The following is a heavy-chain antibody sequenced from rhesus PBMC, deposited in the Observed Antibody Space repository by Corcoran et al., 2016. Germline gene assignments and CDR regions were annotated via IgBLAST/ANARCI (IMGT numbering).Heavy chain of an antibody. CDR3: ARVLDSSGIQFDV. J-gene: IGHJ5-1*01. Sequence: QVQLHESGPGLVKPSETLSLTCAVSGGSISCRNWWSWIRQPPRTGLKWMGRNSGSERRNESNPSLQSRVTNSIDTSKNQFSLKLISVTAASTAVYYCARVLDSSGIQFDVWGPGVLVTVSS. D-gene: IGHD6-31*01. CDR1: GGSISCRNW. CDR2: NSGSERRN. V-gene: IGHV4-93*02.